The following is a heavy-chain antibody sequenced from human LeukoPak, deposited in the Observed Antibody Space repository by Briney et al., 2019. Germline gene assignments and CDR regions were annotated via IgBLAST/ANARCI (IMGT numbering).Heavy chain of an antibody. J-gene: IGHJ4*02. CDR1: GFTFSSYA. CDR2: VSYDGSKK. Sequence: PGGSLRLSCAASGFTFSSYAIHWVRQAPGKGLEWVAVVSYDGSKKYYADSVKGRFTISRDNSQNALYLQMTSLRVEDTAVYYCARAYCSGATCYAPDYWGQGTLVTVSS. D-gene: IGHD2-2*01. CDR3: ARAYCSGATCYAPDY. V-gene: IGHV3-30*04.